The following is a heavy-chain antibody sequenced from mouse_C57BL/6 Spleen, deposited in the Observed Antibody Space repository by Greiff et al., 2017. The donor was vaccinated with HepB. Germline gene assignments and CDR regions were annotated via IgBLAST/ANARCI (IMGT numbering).Heavy chain of an antibody. CDR2: INPNNGGT. J-gene: IGHJ4*01. D-gene: IGHD1-1*01. CDR1: GYTFTDYY. V-gene: IGHV1-26*01. Sequence: EVQLQQSGPELVKPGASVKISCKASGYTFTDYYMNWVKQSHGKSLEWIGDINPNNGGTSYNQKFKGKATLTVDKSSSTAYMELRSLTSEDSAVYYCARYYCGSSLYAMDYWGQGTSVTVSS. CDR3: ARYYCGSSLYAMDY.